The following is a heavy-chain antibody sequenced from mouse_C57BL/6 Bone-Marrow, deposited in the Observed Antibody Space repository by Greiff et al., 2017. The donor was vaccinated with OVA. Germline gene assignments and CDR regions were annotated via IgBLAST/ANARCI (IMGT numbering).Heavy chain of an antibody. Sequence: VQLQESGAELVMPGASVKLSCKASGYTFTSYWMHWVKQRPGQGLEWIGEIDPSDSYTNYNQKFKGKSTLTVDKSSSTAYMQLSSLTSEDSAVYYCARENYRNLFAYWGQGTLVTVSA. CDR2: IDPSDSYT. J-gene: IGHJ3*01. D-gene: IGHD2-5*01. CDR3: ARENYRNLFAY. CDR1: GYTFTSYW. V-gene: IGHV1-69*01.